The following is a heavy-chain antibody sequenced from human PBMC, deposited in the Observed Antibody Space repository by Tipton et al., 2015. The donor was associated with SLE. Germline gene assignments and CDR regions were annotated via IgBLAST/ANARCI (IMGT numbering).Heavy chain of an antibody. CDR2: ISVDGSGT. CDR1: GLPFISHC. J-gene: IGHJ4*02. Sequence: SLRLSCAASGLPFISHCMHWVRQAPGKGLVWGSQISVDGSGTTYADSVKGRFTLSRDNANNAVYLQMNSLRAEDTAVYYCVRGGFGSGLDCWGQGTLVTVSP. V-gene: IGHV3-74*03. CDR3: VRGGFGSGLDC. D-gene: IGHD3-10*01.